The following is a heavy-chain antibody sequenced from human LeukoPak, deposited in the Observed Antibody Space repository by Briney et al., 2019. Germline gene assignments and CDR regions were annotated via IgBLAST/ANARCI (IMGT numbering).Heavy chain of an antibody. D-gene: IGHD1-26*01. CDR1: GASISSYY. J-gene: IGHJ4*02. V-gene: IGHV4-4*07. CDR3: ARARGGSGSYGHFDY. CDR2: IYTSGST. Sequence: SETLSLTCTVSGASISSYYWTWIRQPAGEGLEWIGRIYTSGSTNYNPSLKSRVTMSVDTSKNQFSLKLSSVTAADTAVYYCARARGGSGSYGHFDYCGQGTLVTVSS.